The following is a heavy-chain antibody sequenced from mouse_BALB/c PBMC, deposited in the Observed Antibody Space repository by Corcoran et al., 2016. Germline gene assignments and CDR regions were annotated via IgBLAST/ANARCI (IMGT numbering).Heavy chain of an antibody. CDR1: GYSITSGYY. J-gene: IGHJ1*01. CDR3: ARDPHDGYYPYWYLDV. CDR2: ISYDGSN. Sequence: DVQLQESGPGLVKPSQSLSLTCSVTGYSITSGYYWNWIRQFPGNKLEWMGCISYDGSNNYNPSLKNRISITRDTSKNQFFLKLNSVTSEDTATYYCARDPHDGYYPYWYLDVWGAGTTVTVSS. D-gene: IGHD2-3*01. V-gene: IGHV3-6*02.